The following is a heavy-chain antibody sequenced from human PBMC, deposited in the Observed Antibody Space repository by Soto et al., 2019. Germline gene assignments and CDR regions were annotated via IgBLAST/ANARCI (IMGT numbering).Heavy chain of an antibody. Sequence: QLQLQESGPGLVKPSQTLSLACTVSGGSFSSGGYYWSWIRQLPGKGLEWIGYIYYSGSTYYNPSLKSRFTISLDTSKNQFSLKLSSVTAADTAVSYCARATSFSGHHGYWGQGTLVTVSS. CDR1: GGSFSSGGYY. D-gene: IGHD2-8*02. V-gene: IGHV4-31*03. CDR2: IYYSGST. CDR3: ARATSFSGHHGY. J-gene: IGHJ4*02.